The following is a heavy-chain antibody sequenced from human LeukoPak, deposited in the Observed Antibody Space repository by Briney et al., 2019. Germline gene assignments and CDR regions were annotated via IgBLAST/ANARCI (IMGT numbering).Heavy chain of an antibody. CDR2: ILPIFGTA. J-gene: IGHJ6*03. Sequence: SVKVSCKASGGTFSSYAISWVRQAPGQGLEWMGRILPIFGTANYAQKFQGRVTSTTDESTSTAYMELSSLRSEDTAVYYCATTRGSYYYYYMDVWGKGTTVTVSS. CDR3: ATTRGSYYYYYMDV. CDR1: GGTFSSYA. D-gene: IGHD5-24*01. V-gene: IGHV1-69*05.